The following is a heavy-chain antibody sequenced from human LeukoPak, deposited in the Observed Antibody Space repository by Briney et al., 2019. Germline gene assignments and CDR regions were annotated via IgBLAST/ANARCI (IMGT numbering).Heavy chain of an antibody. CDR3: ARAYYDFWSGYYPYYYYYYMDV. J-gene: IGHJ6*03. D-gene: IGHD3-3*01. CDR2: ININTGNP. V-gene: IGHV7-4-1*02. CDR1: GYTFTSYA. Sequence: ASVKVSCKASGYTFTSYAMNWVRQAPGQGLEWMGWININTGNPTYAQGFTGRFVFSLDTSVSTAYLQISSLKAEDTAVYYCARAYYDFWSGYYPYYYYYYMDVWGKGTTVTVSS.